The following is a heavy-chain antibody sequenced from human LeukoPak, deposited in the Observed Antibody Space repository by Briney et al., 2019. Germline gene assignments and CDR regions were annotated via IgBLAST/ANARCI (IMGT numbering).Heavy chain of an antibody. Sequence: ASVKVSCKVSGYTLTELSMHWVRQAPGKGLEWMGGFDPEDGETIYAQKFQGRVTMTEDTSTDTAYMELSSLRSEDTAVYYCAAPWWGAAAGGAFDIWGQGTMVTVSS. CDR1: GYTLTELS. CDR2: FDPEDGET. D-gene: IGHD6-13*01. V-gene: IGHV1-24*01. CDR3: AAPWWGAAAGGAFDI. J-gene: IGHJ3*02.